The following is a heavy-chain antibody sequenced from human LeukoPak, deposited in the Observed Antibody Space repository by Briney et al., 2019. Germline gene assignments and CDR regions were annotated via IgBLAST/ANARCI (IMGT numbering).Heavy chain of an antibody. CDR3: AREGIAVATHDY. CDR2: INPNSGGT. V-gene: IGHV1-2*02. J-gene: IGHJ4*02. D-gene: IGHD6-19*01. CDR1: GYTFTGYY. Sequence: ASVKVSCKASGYTFTGYYMHWVRQAPGQGLEWLRWINPNSGGTNYAQNFQGRVTMTRDTSISTAYMELSRLTSDDTAVYYCAREGIAVATHDYWGQGTLVTVSS.